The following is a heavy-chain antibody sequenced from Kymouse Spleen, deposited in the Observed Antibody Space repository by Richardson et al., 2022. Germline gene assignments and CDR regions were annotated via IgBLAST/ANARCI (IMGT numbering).Heavy chain of an antibody. Sequence: QVQLVESGGGVVQPGRSLRLSCAASGFTFSSYGMHWVRQAPGKGLEWVAVIWYDGSNKYYADSVKGRFTISRDNSKNTLYLQMNSLRAEDTAVYYCARESPLGIAVAGTSLDYWGQGTLVTVSS. V-gene: IGHV3-33*01. CDR2: IWYDGSNK. J-gene: IGHJ4*02. CDR1: GFTFSSYG. CDR3: ARESPLGIAVAGTSLDY. D-gene: IGHD6-19*01.